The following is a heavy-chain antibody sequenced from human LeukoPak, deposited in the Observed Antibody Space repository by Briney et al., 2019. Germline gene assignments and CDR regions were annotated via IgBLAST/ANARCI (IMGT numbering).Heavy chain of an antibody. Sequence: ASVKVSCKASGYTFTGYYMHWVRQAPGQGLEWMGWINPNSGGTNYAQKFQGRVTMTRDTSISTAYMELSRLRSDDTAVYYCASSLYYDILTGYCSAFDIWGQGTMVTVSS. J-gene: IGHJ3*02. D-gene: IGHD3-9*01. CDR2: INPNSGGT. CDR1: GYTFTGYY. CDR3: ASSLYYDILTGYCSAFDI. V-gene: IGHV1-2*02.